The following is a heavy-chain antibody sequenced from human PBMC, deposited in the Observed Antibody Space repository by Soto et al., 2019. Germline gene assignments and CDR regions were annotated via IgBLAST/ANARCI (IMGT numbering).Heavy chain of an antibody. D-gene: IGHD2-2*01. CDR3: AKSGYCSSTSCFNFDY. Sequence: EVQLLESGGGLVQPGGSLRLSCAASGFTFNNYAMSWVRQAPGKGLEWVSAISGSGSSTYYADSVKGRFTISRDNSKNTLYLQMNSLRAEDTAVYYCAKSGYCSSTSCFNFDYWGQGTLVTVSS. CDR1: GFTFNNYA. V-gene: IGHV3-23*01. J-gene: IGHJ4*02. CDR2: ISGSGSST.